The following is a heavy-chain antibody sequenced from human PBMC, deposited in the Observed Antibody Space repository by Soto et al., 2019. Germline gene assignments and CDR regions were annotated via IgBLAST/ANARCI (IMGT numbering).Heavy chain of an antibody. J-gene: IGHJ4*02. V-gene: IGHV3-66*01. D-gene: IGHD3-9*01. CDR3: ARDTPRNYDILTGYPSADY. Sequence: EVQLVESGGGLVQPGGSLRLSCAASGFTVSSNYMSWVRLAPGKGLEWVSVIYSGGSTYYADSVKGRFTISRDNSKNTLYLQMNSLRAEDTAVYYCARDTPRNYDILTGYPSADYWGQGTLVTVSS. CDR2: IYSGGST. CDR1: GFTVSSNY.